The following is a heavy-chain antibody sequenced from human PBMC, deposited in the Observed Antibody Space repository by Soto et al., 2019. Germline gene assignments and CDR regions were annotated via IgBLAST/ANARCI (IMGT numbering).Heavy chain of an antibody. CDR3: AKRKMAARGSTWDDALDI. CDR2: ISNDGGRK. Sequence: QVQLVESGGGVVQPGRSLTLSCAASGFTFSNYARHWVRQTGEGREWVAVISNDGGRKTYADSVKGRFTISRDSSKNTLFLQMNSLRGEDTAVYYCAKRKMAARGSTWDDALDIWGQGTVVTVSS. J-gene: IGHJ3*02. V-gene: IGHV3-30*18. CDR1: GFTFSNYA. D-gene: IGHD6-13*01.